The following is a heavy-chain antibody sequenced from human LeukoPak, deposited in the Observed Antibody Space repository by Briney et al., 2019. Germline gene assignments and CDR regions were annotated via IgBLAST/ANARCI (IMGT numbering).Heavy chain of an antibody. V-gene: IGHV4-34*01. CDR1: GESFDGYY. CDR2: INHVGIT. Sequence: SETLSLTCAVYGESFDGYYWSWIRQSPGKGLEWIGHINHVGITNHNPSLKSRVTISVDTSKNQFSLKLSSVTAADTAVFYCARPKAGYSSTDAFDIWGQGTMVTVSS. CDR3: ARPKAGYSSTDAFDI. D-gene: IGHD6-19*01. J-gene: IGHJ3*02.